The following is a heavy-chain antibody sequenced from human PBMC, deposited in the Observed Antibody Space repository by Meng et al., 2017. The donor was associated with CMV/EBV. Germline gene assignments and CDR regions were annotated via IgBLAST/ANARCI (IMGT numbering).Heavy chain of an antibody. CDR2: IIPILGIA. V-gene: IGHV1-69*10. CDR3: ARNAGYSSSWVHKVNYYGMDV. D-gene: IGHD6-13*01. J-gene: IGHJ6*02. CDR1: AGTFSSYA. Sequence: SVQVSCKASAGTFSSYAISWVRQAPGQGREWMGGIIPILGIANYAQKFQGRVTTTADKSTSTAYMELSSLRSEDTAVYYCARNAGYSSSWVHKVNYYGMDVWGQGTTVTVSS.